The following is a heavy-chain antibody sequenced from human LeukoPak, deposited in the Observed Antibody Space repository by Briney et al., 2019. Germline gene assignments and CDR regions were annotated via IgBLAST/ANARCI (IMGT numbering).Heavy chain of an antibody. Sequence: GGSLRLSCAASGFTFSDYYMSWIRQAPGKGLEWVSYISSSSSYTNYADSVKGRFTIFRDNAKNSLYLQMNSLRAEDTAVYYCARVITMVRGGLDYYYYGMDVWGQGTTVTVSS. J-gene: IGHJ6*02. CDR3: ARVITMVRGGLDYYYYGMDV. D-gene: IGHD3-10*01. V-gene: IGHV3-11*06. CDR2: ISSSSSYT. CDR1: GFTFSDYY.